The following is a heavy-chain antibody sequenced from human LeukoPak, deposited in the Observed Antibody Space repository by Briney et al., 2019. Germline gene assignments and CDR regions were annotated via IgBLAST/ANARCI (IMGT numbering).Heavy chain of an antibody. J-gene: IGHJ4*02. CDR3: AKPKGYCSSTSCSRYYFDY. Sequence: GGSLRLSCAASGFTFSTYAMSWVRQAPGKGLEWVSAISGSGSSTYYADSVKGRFAISRDNSKNTLYLQMSSLRAEDTAVYYCAKPKGYCSSTSCSRYYFDYWGQGTLVTVSS. CDR2: ISGSGSST. CDR1: GFTFSTYA. V-gene: IGHV3-23*01. D-gene: IGHD2-2*01.